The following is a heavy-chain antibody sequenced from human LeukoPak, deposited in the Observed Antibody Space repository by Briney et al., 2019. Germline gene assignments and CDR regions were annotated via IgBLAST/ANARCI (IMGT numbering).Heavy chain of an antibody. CDR3: ARSVDTAMFKDY. CDR1: GGSFSGYY. D-gene: IGHD5-18*01. J-gene: IGHJ4*02. Sequence: SETLSLTCAVYGGSFSGYYWSWIRQPPGKGLEWIGEINHSGSTNYNPSHKSRVTISVDTSKNQFSLKLSSVTAADTAVYYCARSVDTAMFKDYWGQGTLVTVSS. CDR2: INHSGST. V-gene: IGHV4-34*01.